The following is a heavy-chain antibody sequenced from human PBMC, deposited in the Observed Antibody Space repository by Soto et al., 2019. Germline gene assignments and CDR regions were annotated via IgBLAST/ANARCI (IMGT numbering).Heavy chain of an antibody. Sequence: GGSLRLSCAASGFTFSSYGMHWVRQAPGKGLEWVAVIWYDGSNKYYADSVKGRFTISRDNSKNTLYLQMNSLRAEDTAVYYCAREFKAVAGQVDYWGQGTLVTVSS. CDR2: IWYDGSNK. V-gene: IGHV3-33*01. CDR3: AREFKAVAGQVDY. J-gene: IGHJ4*02. CDR1: GFTFSSYG. D-gene: IGHD6-19*01.